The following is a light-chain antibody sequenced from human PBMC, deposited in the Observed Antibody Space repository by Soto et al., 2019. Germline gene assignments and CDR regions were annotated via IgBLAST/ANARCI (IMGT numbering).Light chain of an antibody. J-gene: IGKJ4*01. CDR1: QSVRSSH. CDR3: QQYSSSPLT. Sequence: EIVLSQSPGTLSLYPGERATLSCRASQSVRSSHLAWYQQMPGQAPRLLIYGTSNRATGIPDRFSGSGSGTDFTLTISRLEPEDFAVYYCQQYSSSPLTFGGGTKVAIK. CDR2: GTS. V-gene: IGKV3-20*01.